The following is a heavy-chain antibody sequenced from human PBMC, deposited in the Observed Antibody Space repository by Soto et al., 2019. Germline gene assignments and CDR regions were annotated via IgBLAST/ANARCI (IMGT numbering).Heavy chain of an antibody. Sequence: ASVKVSCKVSGYTLTELSMHWVRQAPGKGLEWMGGFDPEDGETIYAQKFQGRVTMTEDTSTDTAYMELSSLRSEDTAVYYSATLDIVTGYYKFFYFDYWGQGTLVTVSS. CDR1: GYTLTELS. CDR3: ATLDIVTGYYKFFYFDY. V-gene: IGHV1-24*01. J-gene: IGHJ4*02. CDR2: FDPEDGET. D-gene: IGHD3-9*01.